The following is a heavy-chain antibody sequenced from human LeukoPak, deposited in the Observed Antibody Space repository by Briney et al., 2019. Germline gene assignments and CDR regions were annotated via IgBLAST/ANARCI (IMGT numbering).Heavy chain of an antibody. CDR1: GFTFTDYA. CDR3: AKAHDDYYFDY. J-gene: IGHJ4*02. D-gene: IGHD4-17*01. Sequence: GGSLRLSCAASGFTFTDYAMTWVRQSPGKGLEWVSAVSSSGGNTYYAESVRGRFTISRDNSKNTVSLHMNSLRAEDTAVYYCAKAHDDYYFDYWGRGTRVTVSS. V-gene: IGHV3-23*01. CDR2: VSSSGGNT.